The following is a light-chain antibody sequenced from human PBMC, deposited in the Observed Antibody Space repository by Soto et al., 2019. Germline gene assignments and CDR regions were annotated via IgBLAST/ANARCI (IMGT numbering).Light chain of an antibody. CDR1: QNINRW. Sequence: DIQMTQSPSSVSASVGDRVIITCRASQNINRWLAWYQQKPGKAPPAPDLCYIHFAQWGPVKVSGSGSGTDFTLTVSSLQPEDFATYYCQQANSFPHTLGGGARVEIK. J-gene: IGKJ4*01. CDR3: QQANSFPHT. V-gene: IGKV1-12*01. CDR2: YI.